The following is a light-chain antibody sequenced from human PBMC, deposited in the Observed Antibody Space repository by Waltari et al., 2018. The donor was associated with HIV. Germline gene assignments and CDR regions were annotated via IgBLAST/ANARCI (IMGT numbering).Light chain of an antibody. CDR1: RPILSNYNNKNY. Sequence: DIVMTQSPDALALSLGERATLNCKPTRPILSNYNNKNYLAWYQQKPGQPPKLLIYWASTREAGVPDRFSGSGSGTDFTLTISIVQTEDMAFYYCQQYFNTPLTFGGGTKVEIK. J-gene: IGKJ4*01. CDR2: WAS. V-gene: IGKV4-1*01. CDR3: QQYFNTPLT.